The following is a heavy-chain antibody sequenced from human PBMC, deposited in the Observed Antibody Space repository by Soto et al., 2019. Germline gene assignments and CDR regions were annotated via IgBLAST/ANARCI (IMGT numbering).Heavy chain of an antibody. CDR1: GFTFSSYS. D-gene: IGHD6-19*01. CDR2: ISSSGTII. V-gene: IGHV3-48*04. J-gene: IGHJ6*03. CDR3: ARAVKQWLVGGDYYYYYMDV. Sequence: PGGSLRLSCAASGFTFSSYSMNWVRQAPGKGLEWVSYISSSGTIIYYADSVKGRFTISRDNAKTSLYLQMNSLRADDTAVYYCARAVKQWLVGGDYYYYYMDVWGKGTTVTVSS.